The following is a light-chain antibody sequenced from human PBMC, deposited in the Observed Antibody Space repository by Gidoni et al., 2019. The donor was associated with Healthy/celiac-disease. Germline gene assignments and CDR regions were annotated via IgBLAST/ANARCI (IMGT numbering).Light chain of an antibody. CDR2: GAA. CDR1: QSVSSN. CDR3: QQYNNWLTWT. J-gene: IGKJ1*01. V-gene: IGKV3-15*01. Sequence: EIVMTQSTATLSVSPGERATLSCRASQSVSSNLAWYHQKPGQAPRLLIYGAATRATCIPARFSGSGSGTEFTLTISSLQSEDFAVYYCQQYNNWLTWTFGQGTKVEIK.